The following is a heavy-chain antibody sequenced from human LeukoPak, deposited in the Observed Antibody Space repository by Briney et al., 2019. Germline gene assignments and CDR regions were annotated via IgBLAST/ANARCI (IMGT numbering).Heavy chain of an antibody. V-gene: IGHV3-48*01. CDR3: ARAGGSYQVFDY. CDR1: GFTVSSNE. CDR2: ITSSSGTI. D-gene: IGHD1-26*01. Sequence: LSGGSLRLSCAASGFTVSSNEMSWVRRAPGKGLEWVSYITSSSGTIYYADSVKGRFTISRDNAKNSLYLQMNSLRAEDTAVYYCARAGGSYQVFDYWGQGTLVTVSS. J-gene: IGHJ4*02.